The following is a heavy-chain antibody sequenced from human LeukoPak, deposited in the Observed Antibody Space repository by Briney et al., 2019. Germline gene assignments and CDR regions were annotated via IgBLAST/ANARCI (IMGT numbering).Heavy chain of an antibody. J-gene: IGHJ4*02. V-gene: IGHV3-9*01. CDR1: GFTFDDYA. Sequence: GGSLRLSCAASGFTFDDYAMHWVRQAPGKGLEWVSGISWNSGSIGYADSVKGRFTISRDNAKNSLYLQMNSLRAEDTALYYCAKDMEGVVASYYFDYWGQGTLVTVSS. CDR2: ISWNSGSI. CDR3: AKDMEGVVASYYFDY. D-gene: IGHD2-2*01.